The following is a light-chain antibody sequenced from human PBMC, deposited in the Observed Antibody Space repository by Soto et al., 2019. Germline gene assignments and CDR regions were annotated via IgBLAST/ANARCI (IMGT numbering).Light chain of an antibody. V-gene: IGLV2-14*02. J-gene: IGLJ1*01. CDR1: SSDVVNDLL. CDR3: SSYTSSSTYV. CDR2: EVS. Sequence: QSALTQPASVSGSPGQSITISCTGTSSDVVNDLLVSWYQLHPGKAPKLMVYEVSNRPSGVSNRFSGSKSGNTASLTISGLQAEDEADYHCSSYTSSSTYVFGTGTKVTVL.